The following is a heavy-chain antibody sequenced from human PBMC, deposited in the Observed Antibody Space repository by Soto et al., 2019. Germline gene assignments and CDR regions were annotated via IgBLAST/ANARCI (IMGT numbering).Heavy chain of an antibody. J-gene: IGHJ6*02. V-gene: IGHV3-30*18. CDR1: GFSFSTYG. CDR2: ISYDGNNK. Sequence: QVQLVESGGGVVQPGRSLRLSCAASGFSFSTYGMHWVRQAPGKGLEWVAVISYDGNNKYYADSVKGRLTISRDNSKNTLYLQMNSLRAEDTAVYYCAKGQHCSTTCCYFYYYGMDVWGQGTTVAVSS. D-gene: IGHD2-2*01. CDR3: AKGQHCSTTCCYFYYYGMDV.